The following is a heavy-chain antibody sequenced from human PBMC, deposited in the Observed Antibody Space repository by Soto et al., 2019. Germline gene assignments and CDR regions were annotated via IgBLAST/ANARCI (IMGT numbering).Heavy chain of an antibody. CDR1: GDSISSSYYL. CDR2: IYYNEST. CDR3: ARLQVAPYDSSGYYRIKYYFDY. J-gene: IGHJ4*02. D-gene: IGHD3-22*01. Sequence: SETLSLTCSVSGDSISSSYYLWGWIRQPPGKGLEWIGTIYYNESTYYNPSLKSRVTISVGTSKNQFSLKLSSVTAADTAVYYCARLQVAPYDSSGYYRIKYYFDYWGQGTLVTVSS. V-gene: IGHV4-39*01.